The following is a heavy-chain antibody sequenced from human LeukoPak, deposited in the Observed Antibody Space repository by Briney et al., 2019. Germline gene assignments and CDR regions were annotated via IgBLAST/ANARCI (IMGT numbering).Heavy chain of an antibody. D-gene: IGHD6-13*01. V-gene: IGHV4-61*02. Sequence: PSETLSLTCTVSGGSISSGSYYWSWIRQPAGKGLEWIGRIYTSGSTNYNPSLKSRVTISVDTSKNQFSLKLSSVTAAYTAVYYCAKSSRSWYGVDYWGQGNLVTVSS. J-gene: IGHJ4*01. CDR2: IYTSGST. CDR1: GGSISSGSYY. CDR3: AKSSRSWYGVDY.